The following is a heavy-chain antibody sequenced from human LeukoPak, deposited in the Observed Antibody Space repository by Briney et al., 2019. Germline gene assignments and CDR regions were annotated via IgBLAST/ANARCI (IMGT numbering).Heavy chain of an antibody. CDR2: ISHDGSNK. D-gene: IGHD2-21*02. CDR1: GFTFSSYA. CDR3: ARARSHIVVVTAIQVFDY. J-gene: IGHJ4*02. Sequence: PGGSLRLSCAASGFTFSSYAMHWVRQAPGKGLEWVAIISHDGSNKYYADSVKGRFTISRDNSKNTLYLQMNSLRAEDTAVYYCARARSHIVVVTAIQVFDYWGQGTLVTVSS. V-gene: IGHV3-30-3*01.